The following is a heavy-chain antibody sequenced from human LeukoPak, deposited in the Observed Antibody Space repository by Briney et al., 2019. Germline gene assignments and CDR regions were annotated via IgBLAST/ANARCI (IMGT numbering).Heavy chain of an antibody. CDR2: ISGSSGNT. V-gene: IGHV3-21*01. Sequence: GGSLRLSCAASGFTFSSYSMNWVRQAPGKGLEWVSSISGSSGNTYYADSVKGRFTISRDNAKNSLYLQMNSLRAEDTAVYFCARGTNWSPLDFDYWGQGTLVTVSS. J-gene: IGHJ4*02. CDR1: GFTFSSYS. D-gene: IGHD1-20*01. CDR3: ARGTNWSPLDFDY.